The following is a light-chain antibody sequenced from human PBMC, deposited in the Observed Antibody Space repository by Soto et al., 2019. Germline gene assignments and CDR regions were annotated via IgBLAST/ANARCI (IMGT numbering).Light chain of an antibody. CDR1: EAISNS. CDR2: DAS. CDR3: QQYDRLPPYT. Sequence: IQMTQSPSSLSASAGDRVTITCQASEAISNSLNWLQQKPGRAPKVLIYDASNLERGVPSRFSGSGSGTHFTFTISSLQPEDIATYYCQQYDRLPPYTFGQGTKLEIK. V-gene: IGKV1-33*01. J-gene: IGKJ2*01.